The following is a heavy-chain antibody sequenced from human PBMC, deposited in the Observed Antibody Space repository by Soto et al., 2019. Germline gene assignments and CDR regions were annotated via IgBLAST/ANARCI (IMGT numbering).Heavy chain of an antibody. J-gene: IGHJ4*02. V-gene: IGHV1-2*04. CDR1: GYTFTGYY. D-gene: IGHD6-19*01. CDR3: ARDRRSGIAVAGQGDLDY. CDR2: INPNSGGT. Sequence: QVQLVQSGAEVKKPGASVKVSCKASGYTFTGYYMHWVRQAPGQGLEWMGWINPNSGGTNYAQKFQGCVTMTRDTSISTAYMELSRLRSDDTAVYYGARDRRSGIAVAGQGDLDYWGQGTLVTVSS.